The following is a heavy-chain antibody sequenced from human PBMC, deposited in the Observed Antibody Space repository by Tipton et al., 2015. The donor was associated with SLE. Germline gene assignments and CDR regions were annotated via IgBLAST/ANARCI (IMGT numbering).Heavy chain of an antibody. CDR2: INPSGST. CDR1: GGSFRGYY. V-gene: IGHV4-34*01. CDR3: ARQIAAAGLRAFDY. D-gene: IGHD6-13*01. J-gene: IGHJ4*02. Sequence: TLSLTCAVYGGSFRGYYWSWIRQPPGKGLEWIWEINPSGSTNYNQSLQSRVTISVDTSKNQFSLKLSSVTAADTAVYYCARQIAAAGLRAFDYWGQGTLVTVSS.